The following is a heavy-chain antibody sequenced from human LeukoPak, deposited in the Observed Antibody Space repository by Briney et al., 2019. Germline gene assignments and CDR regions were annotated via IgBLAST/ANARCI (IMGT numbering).Heavy chain of an antibody. Sequence: TGGSLRLSCLASGFTFSSYSMNWVRQAPGKGLEWVSYISSSSSTIYYADSVKGRFTISRDNAKNSLYLQMNSLRDEDTAVYYCARPNYYDSSGYYISGYYYYGMDVWGQGTTVTVSS. J-gene: IGHJ6*02. CDR1: GFTFSSYS. CDR3: ARPNYYDSSGYYISGYYYYGMDV. D-gene: IGHD3-22*01. V-gene: IGHV3-48*02. CDR2: ISSSSSTI.